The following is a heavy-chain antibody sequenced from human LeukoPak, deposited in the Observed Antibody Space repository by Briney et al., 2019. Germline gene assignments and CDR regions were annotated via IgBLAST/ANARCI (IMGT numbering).Heavy chain of an antibody. Sequence: PSETLSLTCSVSGGSISSCFWGWIRQPPGSGLEWIGHVSSSGYTSYNPSLKSRVTISVDTSRSQFSLKLRSVTAADTAVYYCARRVGAVAGTGSFDSWGQGTLVTVSS. CDR2: VSSSGYT. CDR1: GGSISSCF. CDR3: ARRVGAVAGTGSFDS. V-gene: IGHV4-59*08. D-gene: IGHD6-19*01. J-gene: IGHJ4*02.